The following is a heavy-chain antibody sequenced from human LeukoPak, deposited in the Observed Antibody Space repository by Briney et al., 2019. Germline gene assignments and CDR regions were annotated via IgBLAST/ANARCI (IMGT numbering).Heavy chain of an antibody. D-gene: IGHD4-17*01. CDR1: GGSISSGNYY. Sequence: KTSQTLSLTCTVSGGSISSGNYYWSWIRQPAGKGLEWIGRIYSSGSTNYNPSLKSRVTISVDTSKNQFSLKLSSVTAADTAVYYCAGGDYNPGSGACDLWGRGTLVTVSS. CDR2: IYSSGST. V-gene: IGHV4-61*02. J-gene: IGHJ2*01. CDR3: AGGDYNPGSGACDL.